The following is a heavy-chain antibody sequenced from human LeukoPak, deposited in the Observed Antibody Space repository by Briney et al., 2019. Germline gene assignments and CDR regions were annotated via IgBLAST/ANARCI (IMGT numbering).Heavy chain of an antibody. CDR3: ARSAYGDY. D-gene: IGHD3-16*01. CDR1: GYTFTDYY. Sequence: GASVKDSCMASGYTFTDYYIHRVRQAPGQGLEWMGWINPNYGGIHYAQNFQGRVTMTRDTFISTAYMELSRLRSDDTAVYYCARSAYGDYWGQGTLVTVSS. CDR2: INPNYGGI. V-gene: IGHV1-2*02. J-gene: IGHJ4*02.